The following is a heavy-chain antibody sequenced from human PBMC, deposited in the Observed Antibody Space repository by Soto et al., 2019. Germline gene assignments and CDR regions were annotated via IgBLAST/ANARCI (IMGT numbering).Heavy chain of an antibody. D-gene: IGHD3-10*01. CDR3: ARTSYYGSGSYKYYYYGMDV. CDR2: IYYSGST. CDR1: GGSISSYY. Sequence: SETLSLTYTVSGGSISSYYWSWIRQPPGKGLEWIGYIYYSGSTNYNPSLKSRVTISVDTSKNQFSLKLSSVTAADTAVYYCARTSYYGSGSYKYYYYGMDVWGQGTTVTVSS. J-gene: IGHJ6*02. V-gene: IGHV4-59*01.